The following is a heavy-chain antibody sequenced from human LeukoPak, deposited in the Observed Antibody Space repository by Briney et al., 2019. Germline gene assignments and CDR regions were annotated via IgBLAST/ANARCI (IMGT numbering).Heavy chain of an antibody. V-gene: IGHV4-39*07. J-gene: IGHJ6*03. Sequence: PSETLSLTCAVSGGSTSSNSYYWGWIRQPPGKGLEWIGSIYYSGSTNYNPSLRSRVTISVDTSKNQFSLKLSSVTAADTAVYYCAREGGYNPEMNYYYYYLDVWGKGTTVTVSS. CDR1: GGSTSSNSYY. CDR3: AREGGYNPEMNYYYYYLDV. D-gene: IGHD5-24*01. CDR2: IYYSGST.